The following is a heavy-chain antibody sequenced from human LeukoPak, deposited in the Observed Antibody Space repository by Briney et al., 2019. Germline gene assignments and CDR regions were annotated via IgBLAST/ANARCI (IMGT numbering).Heavy chain of an antibody. Sequence: PGGSLRLSCAASGFTFSNYYMTWVRQAPGKGLEWVATIKVDGSEKHYVDSVKGRFTISRDNAKNSLYLQMNSLKTEDTAVYYCARLYSSWSGQHYYYYMDVWGKGTTVTISS. CDR3: ARLYSSWSGQHYYYYMDV. J-gene: IGHJ6*03. CDR1: GFTFSNYY. D-gene: IGHD3-22*01. CDR2: IKVDGSEK. V-gene: IGHV3-7*03.